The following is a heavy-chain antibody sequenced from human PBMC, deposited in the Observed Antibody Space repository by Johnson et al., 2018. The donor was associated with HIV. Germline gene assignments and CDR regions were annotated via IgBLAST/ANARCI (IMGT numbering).Heavy chain of an antibody. V-gene: IGHV3-30*18. Sequence: QVQLVESGGGVVQPGRSLRLSCAASGFTFSSYGMHWVRQAPGKGLEWVAVIAYDGSNKYYANPVKGRFTISRDNSENTMYLQMNSLRAEDTAVYYCAKAPSWEPFPFDIWGQGTMVTVSS. CDR2: IAYDGSNK. CDR3: AKAPSWEPFPFDI. D-gene: IGHD1-26*01. J-gene: IGHJ3*02. CDR1: GFTFSSYG.